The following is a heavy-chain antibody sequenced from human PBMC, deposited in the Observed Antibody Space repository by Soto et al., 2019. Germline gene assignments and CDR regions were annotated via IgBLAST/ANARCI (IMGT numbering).Heavy chain of an antibody. J-gene: IGHJ4*02. Sequence: QITLNESGPTQVKPRQTLTLTCTFSGFSLTTSGVGVGWIRQSPGKAPEWLALIYWDDDKRYSPSLKSRLTINKETSKNQVVLTMADLDPADTATYSRAHRVLRTVFGLVSPTAIYIDFWGQGTPIAVSS. V-gene: IGHV2-5*02. CDR3: AHRVLRTVFGLVSPTAIYIDF. D-gene: IGHD3-3*01. CDR1: GFSLTTSGVG. CDR2: IYWDDDK.